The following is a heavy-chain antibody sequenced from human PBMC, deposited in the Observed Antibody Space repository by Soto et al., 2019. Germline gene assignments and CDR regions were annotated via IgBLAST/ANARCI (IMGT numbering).Heavy chain of an antibody. CDR1: GGSFSGYY. J-gene: IGHJ6*01. CDR3: ARSRVFIALSGMADYYYYGKYV. Sequence: PSETLSLTCAVYGGSFSGYYWSWIRQPPGKGLEWIGEINHSGSTNYNPSLKSRVTISVDTSKNQFSLKLSSVTAEDTAVYYCARSRVFIALSGMADYYYYGKYVWRQGSTVTVSS. V-gene: IGHV4-34*01. D-gene: IGHD6-19*01. CDR2: INHSGST.